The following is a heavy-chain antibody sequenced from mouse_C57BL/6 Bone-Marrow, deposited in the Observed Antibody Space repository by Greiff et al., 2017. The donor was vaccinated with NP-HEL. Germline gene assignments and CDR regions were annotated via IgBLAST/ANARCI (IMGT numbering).Heavy chain of an antibody. CDR1: GFTFSSYG. D-gene: IGHD1-1*01. Sequence: EVQLVESGVDLVKPGGSLKLSCAASGFTFSSYGMSWVRQTPDKRLEWVATISSGGSYTYYPDSVKGRFTISRDNAKNTLYLQMSSLKSEDTAMYYCARRGVVARDYFDYWGQGTTLTVSS. CDR2: ISSGGSYT. CDR3: ARRGVVARDYFDY. V-gene: IGHV5-6*01. J-gene: IGHJ2*01.